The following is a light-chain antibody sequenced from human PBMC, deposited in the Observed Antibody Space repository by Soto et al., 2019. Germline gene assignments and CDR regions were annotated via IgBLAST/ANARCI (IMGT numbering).Light chain of an antibody. CDR1: QDISNY. V-gene: IGKV1-33*01. Sequence: DIQMTQSPSSLSASVGDRVTITCQASQDISNYLYCYQQKPGKAPKLLIYDASNLETGVPSRFSGSGSGTDFTFTISSLQPEDISTYYCQQYDNLLTFGGGTKVEIK. CDR3: QQYDNLLT. CDR2: DAS. J-gene: IGKJ4*01.